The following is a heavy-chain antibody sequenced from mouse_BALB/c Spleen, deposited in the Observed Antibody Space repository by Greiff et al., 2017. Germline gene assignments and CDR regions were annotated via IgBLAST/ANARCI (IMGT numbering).Heavy chain of an antibody. V-gene: IGHV1-87*01. J-gene: IGHJ2*01. CDR1: GYTFTSYW. D-gene: IGHD2-4*01. CDR3: ARGGYDYDFP. Sequence: VQLQESGAELARPGASVKLSCKASGYTFTSYWMQWVKQRPGQGLEWIGAIYPGDGDTRYTQKFKGKATLTADKSSSTAYMQLSSLASEDSAVYYCARGGYDYDFPWGQGTTLTVSS. CDR2: IYPGDGDT.